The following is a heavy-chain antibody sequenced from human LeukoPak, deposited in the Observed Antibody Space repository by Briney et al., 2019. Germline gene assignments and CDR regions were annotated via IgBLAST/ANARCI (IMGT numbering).Heavy chain of an antibody. V-gene: IGHV3-7*03. CDR3: ARVSRWGLNHNPHY. CDR2: IKHDGSEK. Sequence: PGGSLRLSCAASGFTFSNYWMSWVRQAPGKGLEWVANIKHDGSEKYYVDSVKGRFTISRDSAMNSLYMQMNSLRAEDTAVYYCARVSRWGLNHNPHYWGQGTLVTVSS. J-gene: IGHJ4*02. CDR1: GFTFSNYW. D-gene: IGHD7-27*01.